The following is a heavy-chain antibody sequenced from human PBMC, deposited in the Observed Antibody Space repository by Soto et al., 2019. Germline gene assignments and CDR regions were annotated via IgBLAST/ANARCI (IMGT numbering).Heavy chain of an antibody. CDR1: GLIFSDYH. D-gene: IGHD2-15*01. CDR2: IRRKANSYTT. CDR3: AILDGWSGGSMGMYV. Sequence: EVQLVESGGGLVQPGGSLRLSCAASGLIFSDYHMDWVRQAPGKGLEWGGRIRRKANSYTTEYAASVKGRITISRDDSKNSLYLQMNILKSEDKGVYYCAILDGWSGGSMGMYVRSQGNTDIVSS. J-gene: IGHJ6*02. V-gene: IGHV3-72*01.